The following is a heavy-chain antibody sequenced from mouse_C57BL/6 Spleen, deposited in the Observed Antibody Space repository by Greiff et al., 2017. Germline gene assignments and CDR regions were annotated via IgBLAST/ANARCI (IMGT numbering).Heavy chain of an antibody. Sequence: QVQLKQPGTELVKPGASVKLSCKASGYTFTSYWMHWVKQRPGQGLEWIGNINPSNGGTNYNEKFKSKATLTVDKSTSTAYMQLSSLTSEDSAVYYCAREGYPWYFDVWGKGTTVTVSS. CDR3: AREGYPWYFDV. J-gene: IGHJ1*03. V-gene: IGHV1-53*01. CDR1: GYTFTSYW. D-gene: IGHD2-2*01. CDR2: INPSNGGT.